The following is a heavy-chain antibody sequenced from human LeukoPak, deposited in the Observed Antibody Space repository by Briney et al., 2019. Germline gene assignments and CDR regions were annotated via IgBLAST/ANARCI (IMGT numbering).Heavy chain of an antibody. CDR1: GFTFSSYG. CDR2: ISYDGSNK. J-gene: IGHJ6*03. Sequence: PGGSLRLSCAASGFTFSSYGMHWVRQAPGKGLEWVAVISYDGSNKYYADSVKGRFTISRDNSKNTLYLQMNSLRAEDTALYYCARERSVAEYYYYYYYYMDVWGKGTTVTVSS. D-gene: IGHD6-19*01. CDR3: ARERSVAEYYYYYYYYMDV. V-gene: IGHV3-30*03.